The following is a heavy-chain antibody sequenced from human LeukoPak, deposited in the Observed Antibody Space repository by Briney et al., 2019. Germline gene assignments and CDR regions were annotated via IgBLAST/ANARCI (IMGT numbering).Heavy chain of an antibody. CDR3: AREDHSNYNY. J-gene: IGHJ4*02. D-gene: IGHD4-11*01. V-gene: IGHV3-20*04. CDR2: INWNGGAT. CDR1: GFSFDDYG. Sequence: GGSLRLSCAASGFSFDDYGMSWVRQVPGKGLEWVAGINWNGGATGYADSVKGRFTISRDNAKTSLYLQMNSLRADDTAFYYCAREDHSNYNYWGQGTLVTVSS.